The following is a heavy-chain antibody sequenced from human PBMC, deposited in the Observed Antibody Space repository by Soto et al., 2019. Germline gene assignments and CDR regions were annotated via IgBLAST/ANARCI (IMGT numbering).Heavy chain of an antibody. D-gene: IGHD6-19*01. CDR3: ARPWGPYSSGWYYFGY. V-gene: IGHV3-64*01. CDR2: ISTNGGTT. Sequence: GGALRLSCAASGFTFSSYAMHWVRQAPGKGLEYVSAISTNGGTTYYANSVKGRFTISRDNSKNTLYLQMGSLRVEDMAVYYCARPWGPYSSGWYYFGYWGQGTLVTVSS. J-gene: IGHJ4*02. CDR1: GFTFSSYA.